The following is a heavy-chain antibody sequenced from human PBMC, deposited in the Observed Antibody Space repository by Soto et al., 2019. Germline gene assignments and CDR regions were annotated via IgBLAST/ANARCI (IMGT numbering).Heavy chain of an antibody. CDR1: GVSVTSYH. J-gene: IGHJ4*02. Sequence: PSETLSLTCSVSGVSVTSYHWSWIRQFPGKGLEWIAYTSHTGNTNYNPSLKSRVIISLDTSKNQVSLQLSSVTAADSAVYFCAREPLAHSYFDFWGQGILVTVSS. V-gene: IGHV4-59*02. CDR3: AREPLAHSYFDF. CDR2: TSHTGNT.